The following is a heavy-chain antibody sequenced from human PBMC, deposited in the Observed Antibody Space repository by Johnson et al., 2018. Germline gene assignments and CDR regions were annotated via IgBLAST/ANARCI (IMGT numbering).Heavy chain of an antibody. J-gene: IGHJ3*02. CDR1: GFTFINFH. Sequence: QVQLVQSGSEVRRPGASVMVSCKTSGFTFINFHMHWLRQAPGQGLEWMGIINPSSGATSYAQKFQGRVIVTRDMSTRTVYMELSSLRFDDTAVYYCARETRFTHYGGNGQDDAFDIWGQGTMVTVSS. CDR3: ARETRFTHYGGNGQDDAFDI. V-gene: IGHV1-46*01. CDR2: INPSSGAT. D-gene: IGHD4-23*01.